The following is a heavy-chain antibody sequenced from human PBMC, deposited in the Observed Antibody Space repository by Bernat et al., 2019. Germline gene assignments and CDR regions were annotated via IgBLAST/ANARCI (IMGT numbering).Heavy chain of an antibody. D-gene: IGHD3-16*02. CDR2: IKSTTDGGTT. CDR1: GFTFSNAW. CDR3: TTVSGDDSWGSYRSAPDDNAFDI. V-gene: IGHV3-15*01. Sequence: EVQLVESGVGLVKPGGSLRLSCAASGFTFSNAWMSWVRQAPGKGLEWVGRIKSTTDGGTTDYAATVKGRVTISRDDSKNRVYLQMNSLKTEDTAVYYGTTVSGDDSWGSYRSAPDDNAFDIWGQGTMVTVSS. J-gene: IGHJ3*02.